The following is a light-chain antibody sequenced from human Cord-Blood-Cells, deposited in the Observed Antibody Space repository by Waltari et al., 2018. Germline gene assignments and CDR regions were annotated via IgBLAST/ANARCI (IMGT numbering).Light chain of an antibody. CDR3: CSYAGSSTLV. CDR2: EGS. V-gene: IGLV2-23*01. CDR1: SSDVGSYNL. Sequence: QSALTQPASVSGSPGQSITISRTGTSSDVGSYNLVSWYQQHSGKAPKLMICEGSKRPSGVSNRFSGSKSGNTASLTISGLQAEDEADYYCCSYAGSSTLVFGGGTKLTVL. J-gene: IGLJ3*02.